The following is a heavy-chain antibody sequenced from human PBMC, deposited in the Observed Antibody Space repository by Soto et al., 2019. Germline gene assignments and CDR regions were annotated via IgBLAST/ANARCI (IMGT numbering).Heavy chain of an antibody. CDR1: GISISSGNYY. J-gene: IGHJ6*02. D-gene: IGHD6-19*01. CDR2: IYYSRNT. V-gene: IGHV4-31*03. CDR3: ARQPRGWFYYYYGMDV. Sequence: TLSLTCTVSGISISSGNYYWSWIRQHPGKGLEWIAYIYYSRNTYYNPSLKSRVTISVDTSENQFSLKLSSMTAADTAVYYCARQPRGWFYYYYGMDVWGQGTTVTVSS.